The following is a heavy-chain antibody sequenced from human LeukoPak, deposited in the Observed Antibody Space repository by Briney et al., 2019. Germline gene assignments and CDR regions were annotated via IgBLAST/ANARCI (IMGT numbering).Heavy chain of an antibody. CDR1: GFTFSNYG. J-gene: IGHJ6*03. CDR2: IWYDGSNK. V-gene: IGHV3-30*02. CDR3: TTEGVAGPDYYMDV. Sequence: PGGSLRLSCAASGFTFSNYGIHWVRQAPGKGLEWVAFIWYDGSNKYYADSVKGRFTISRDNSKNTLYLQMNSLKTEDTAVYYCTTEGVAGPDYYMDVWGKGTTVTVSS.